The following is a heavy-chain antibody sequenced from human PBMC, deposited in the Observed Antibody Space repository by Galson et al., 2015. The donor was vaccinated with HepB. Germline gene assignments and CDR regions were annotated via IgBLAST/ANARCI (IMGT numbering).Heavy chain of an antibody. V-gene: IGHV1-18*01. CDR1: GYTFTSYG. CDR3: ARQIRVTTSGGAFVI. J-gene: IGHJ3*02. CDR2: ISAYNGNT. Sequence: SVKVSCKASGYTFTSYGISWVRQAPGQGLEWMGWISAYNGNTNYAQKLQGRVTMTTDTSTSTAYMELRSLRSDDTAVYYCARQIRVTTSGGAFVIWGQGTMVTVSP. D-gene: IGHD4-17*01.